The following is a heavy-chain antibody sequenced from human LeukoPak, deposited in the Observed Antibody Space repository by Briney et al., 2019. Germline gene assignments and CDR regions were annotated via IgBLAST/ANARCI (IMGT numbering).Heavy chain of an antibody. J-gene: IGHJ4*02. V-gene: IGHV3-23*01. CDR3: AKDLSYCSSTSCYRGPFDY. D-gene: IGHD2-2*02. Sequence: GGSLRLSCAASGFTFSSYAMSWVRQAPGKGLEWVSAVSGSGGSTYYADSVKGRFTISRDNSKNTLYLQMNSLRAEDTAVYYCAKDLSYCSSTSCYRGPFDYWGQGTLVTVSS. CDR2: VSGSGGST. CDR1: GFTFSSYA.